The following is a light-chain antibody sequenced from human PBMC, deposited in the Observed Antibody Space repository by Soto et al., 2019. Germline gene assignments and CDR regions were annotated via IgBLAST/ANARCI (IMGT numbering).Light chain of an antibody. J-gene: IGLJ3*02. V-gene: IGLV2-14*01. Sequence: QSALTQPASVSGSPGQSITISCTGTSSDVGKYNYVSWFQQHPGKAPKLMIFDVSNRTSGVSNRFSGSKSGNTASLTISGLHAEDEADYYCSSYTTSSTGVFGGGTKLTVL. CDR3: SSYTTSSTGV. CDR2: DVS. CDR1: SSDVGKYNY.